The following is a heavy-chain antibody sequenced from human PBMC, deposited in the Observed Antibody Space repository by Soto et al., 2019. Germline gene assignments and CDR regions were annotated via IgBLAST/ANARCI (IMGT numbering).Heavy chain of an antibody. V-gene: IGHV1-3*01. CDR3: ARRGALTSYYYGYYFDY. CDR1: GYTFPRYA. Sequence: SVKVSCKASGYTFPRYAMNWVRQAPGKSPEWMGWINPGNGNTKYSQRFQGRVTITRDTSASTAYMELSSLTSEDTAVYYCARRGALTSYYYGYYFDYWGQGTLVTVSS. J-gene: IGHJ4*02. CDR2: INPGNGNT. D-gene: IGHD3-9*01.